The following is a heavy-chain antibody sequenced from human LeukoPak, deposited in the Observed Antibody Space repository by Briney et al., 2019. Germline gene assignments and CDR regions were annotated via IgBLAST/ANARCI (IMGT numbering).Heavy chain of an antibody. V-gene: IGHV4-34*01. D-gene: IGHD3-10*01. CDR1: GGSFSGYY. CDR3: ASVLLWFGDHPVGHFDY. CDR2: INHSGST. J-gene: IGHJ4*02. Sequence: SETLSLTCAVYGGSFSGYYWSWIRQPPGKGLEWIGEINHSGSTNYNPSLKSRVTISVDTSKNQFSLKLSSVTAADTAVYYCASVLLWFGDHPVGHFDYWGQGTLVTVSS.